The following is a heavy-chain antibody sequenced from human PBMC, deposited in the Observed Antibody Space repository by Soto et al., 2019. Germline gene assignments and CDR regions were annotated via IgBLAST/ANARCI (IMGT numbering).Heavy chain of an antibody. CDR3: ARGPSIAYPAAYGDYHTPNWFDP. CDR1: GGSISSGGYY. D-gene: IGHD4-17*01. CDR2: IYYSGST. V-gene: IGHV4-31*03. Sequence: SETLSLTCTVSGGSISSGGYYWSWVRQPPGKGLEWIGYIYYSGSTYYNPSLKSRVTISVDTSKNQFSLKLSSLRSEDTAVYYCARGPSIAYPAAYGDYHTPNWFDPWGQGTLVTVSS. J-gene: IGHJ5*02.